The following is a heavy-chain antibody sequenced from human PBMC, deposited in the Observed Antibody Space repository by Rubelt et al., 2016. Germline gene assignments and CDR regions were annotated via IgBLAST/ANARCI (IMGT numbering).Heavy chain of an antibody. V-gene: IGHV4-31*03. D-gene: IGHD6-19*01. CDR3: ARGPRIAVAGPGPYYFDY. CDR2: IYYSGST. J-gene: IGHJ4*02. CDR1: GGSISSGGYY. Sequence: QVQLQESGPGLVKPSQTLSLTCTVSGGSISSGGYYWSWIRQHPGKGLEWLGYIYYSGSTYYNPSLKSRATRSVDTSKNQFFLKLSSVTAADTAVFYCARGPRIAVAGPGPYYFDYWGQGTLVTVSS.